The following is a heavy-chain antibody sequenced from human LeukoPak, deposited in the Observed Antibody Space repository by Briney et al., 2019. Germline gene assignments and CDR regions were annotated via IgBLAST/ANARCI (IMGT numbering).Heavy chain of an antibody. CDR3: ARVLGGDYGDLGDY. D-gene: IGHD4-17*01. CDR1: GFTFRSYA. Sequence: GGSLRLSCAASGFTFRSYAMHWVRQAPGRGLEYVSAITSNGGTTFYAESVKGRFTISRDNSKNTLYLQMGSLRAEDMAVYYCARVLGGDYGDLGDYWGQGTLVTVSS. J-gene: IGHJ4*02. CDR2: ITSNGGTT. V-gene: IGHV3-64*02.